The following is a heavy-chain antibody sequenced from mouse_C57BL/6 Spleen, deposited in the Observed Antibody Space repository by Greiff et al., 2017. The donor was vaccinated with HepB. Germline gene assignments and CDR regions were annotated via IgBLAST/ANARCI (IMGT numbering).Heavy chain of an antibody. Sequence: VQLQQSGAELVKPGASVKMSCKASGYTFTSYWITWVKQRPGQGLEWIGDIYPGSGSTNYNEKFKSKATLTVDTSSSTAYMQLSSLTSEDSAVYYCARKGFYDYHYFDYWGQGTTLTVSS. CDR3: ARKGFYDYHYFDY. CDR1: GYTFTSYW. V-gene: IGHV1-55*01. CDR2: IYPGSGST. D-gene: IGHD2-4*01. J-gene: IGHJ2*01.